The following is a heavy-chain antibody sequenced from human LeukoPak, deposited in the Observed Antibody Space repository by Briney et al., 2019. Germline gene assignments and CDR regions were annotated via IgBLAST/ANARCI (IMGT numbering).Heavy chain of an antibody. Sequence: LRLSCAASGFTFSSYAMSWVRQAPGKGLEWIGYIYHSGSTYYNPSLKSRVTISVDGSKNQFSLKLSSVTAADTAVYYCARVEQWGTGAFDIWGQGTMVTVSS. J-gene: IGHJ3*02. V-gene: IGHV4-30-2*01. CDR2: IYHSGST. CDR1: GFTFSSYA. CDR3: ARVEQWGTGAFDI. D-gene: IGHD1/OR15-1a*01.